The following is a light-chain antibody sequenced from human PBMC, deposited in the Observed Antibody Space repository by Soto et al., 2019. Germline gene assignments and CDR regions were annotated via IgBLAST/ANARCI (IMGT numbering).Light chain of an antibody. CDR3: QKYGSSPLT. J-gene: IGKJ4*01. CDR2: GAS. Sequence: VLTQSPGTLSLSPGDGATLSCRASQSVGSSYLAWYQQKPGQAPRLLIYGASSRATGIPDRFSGSGSGTDLNLTISRLEPEDFAVYYCQKYGSSPLTCGGGTKVDIK. CDR1: QSVGSSY. V-gene: IGKV3-20*01.